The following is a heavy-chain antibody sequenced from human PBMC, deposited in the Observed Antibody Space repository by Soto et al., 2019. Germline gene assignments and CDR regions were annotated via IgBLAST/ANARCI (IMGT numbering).Heavy chain of an antibody. V-gene: IGHV1-69*01. Sequence: QVQLVQSGAEVKKPGSSVKVSCKASGGTFSSYAISWVRQAPGQGLEWMGGIIPIFGTANYAQKFQGRVTLTAYESTSTTYMELSRLRSEDTPVYYCARITSGALAVAGSDYWGQGTLVTVSS. CDR1: GGTFSSYA. D-gene: IGHD6-19*01. CDR3: ARITSGALAVAGSDY. CDR2: IIPIFGTA. J-gene: IGHJ4*02.